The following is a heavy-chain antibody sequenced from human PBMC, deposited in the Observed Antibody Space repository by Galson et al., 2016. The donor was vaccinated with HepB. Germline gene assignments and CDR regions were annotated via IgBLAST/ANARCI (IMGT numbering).Heavy chain of an antibody. D-gene: IGHD5-18*01. V-gene: IGHV4-34*01. CDR3: AREPRGYSYGYYFDY. Sequence: ETLSLTCAVYGGSFSGYYWSWIRQPPGKGLEWIGEINHGGSANFNPSLKTRVTISVDTPKNQFSLKLSSVTAADTAVYYCAREPRGYSYGYYFDYWGQGTLVTVSS. J-gene: IGHJ4*02. CDR2: INHGGSA. CDR1: GGSFSGYY.